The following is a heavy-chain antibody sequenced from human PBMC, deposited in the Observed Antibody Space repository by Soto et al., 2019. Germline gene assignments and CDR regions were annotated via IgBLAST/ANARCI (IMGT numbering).Heavy chain of an antibody. V-gene: IGHV3-30-3*01. D-gene: IGHD5-12*01. Sequence: GGALRLSCAASGFTFSSYAMHWVRQAPGKGLEWVAVISYDGSNKYYADSVKGRFTISRDNSKNTLYLQMNSLRAEDTAVYYCARDHRWIPVYGMDVWGQGTTVTVSS. CDR3: ARDHRWIPVYGMDV. CDR2: ISYDGSNK. CDR1: GFTFSSYA. J-gene: IGHJ6*02.